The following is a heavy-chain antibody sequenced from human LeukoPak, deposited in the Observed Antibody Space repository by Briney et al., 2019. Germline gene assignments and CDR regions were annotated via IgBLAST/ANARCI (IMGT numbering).Heavy chain of an antibody. D-gene: IGHD4-23*01. CDR3: ARGGNALDY. J-gene: IGHJ4*02. V-gene: IGHV4-59*01. Sequence: SETLSLTCIVSGGSTSTYYWSWIRQPPGKGLDWIGSFYYTGSTNYNPSLRSRVTISLDTSKNQISLRLSSVTAADTAVYYCARGGNALDYWGQGTLVTVSS. CDR2: FYYTGST. CDR1: GGSTSTYY.